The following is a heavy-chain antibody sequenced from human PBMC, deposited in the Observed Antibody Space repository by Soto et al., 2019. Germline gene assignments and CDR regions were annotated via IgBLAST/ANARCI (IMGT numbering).Heavy chain of an antibody. J-gene: IGHJ6*02. CDR2: IIPISGTT. CDR3: ARVRCFNGLCHTADYGMDV. Sequence: SVKVSCKASGDVFRSYGINWVRQAPGQGLEWMGGIIPISGTTNYAQKFQGRVAITADESTDTVYMELSRLRSEDTAVYFCARVRCFNGLCHTADYGMDVWSQGTTVTVSS. V-gene: IGHV1-69*13. D-gene: IGHD2-8*01. CDR1: GDVFRSYG.